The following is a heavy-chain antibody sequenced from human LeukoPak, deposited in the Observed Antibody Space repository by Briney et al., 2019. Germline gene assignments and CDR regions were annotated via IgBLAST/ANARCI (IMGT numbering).Heavy chain of an antibody. CDR3: ARGPRFGELLWHWFDP. J-gene: IGHJ5*02. V-gene: IGHV4-39*07. CDR2: MYHSGST. CDR1: GGSIRSSTDY. Sequence: SETLSLTCTVSGGSIRSSTDYWGWIRQPPGKELEWIGSMYHSGSTYYNPPLKSRVTISEDTSKNQFSLKLRSVTAADTAVYYCARGPRFGELLWHWFDPWGQGTLVSVSS. D-gene: IGHD3-10*01.